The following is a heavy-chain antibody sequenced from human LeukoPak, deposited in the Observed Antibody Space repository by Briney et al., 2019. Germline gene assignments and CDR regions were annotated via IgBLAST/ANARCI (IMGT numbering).Heavy chain of an antibody. V-gene: IGHV3-33*06. CDR3: AKAEAITMIVVVPIYFDF. Sequence: PGGSLRLSCAATGFTFSSYGMQWVRQATGKGLEGVAVIWYEGSNKYYSDSVKGRFTISRDNSKNTLYLQMNTLRAEDTAVYYCAKAEAITMIVVVPIYFDFWGQGTLVTVSS. J-gene: IGHJ4*02. D-gene: IGHD3-22*01. CDR2: IWYEGSNK. CDR1: GFTFSSYG.